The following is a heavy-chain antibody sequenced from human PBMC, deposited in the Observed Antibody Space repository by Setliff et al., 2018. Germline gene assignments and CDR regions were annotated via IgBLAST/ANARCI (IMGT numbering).Heavy chain of an antibody. CDR2: ISDSSSFM. Sequence: GGSLRLSCAASGFSFSFYNMHWVRQTPGKGLEWTSSISDSSSFMHYADSLKGRFTISRDNAKNSLYLQMNSLRADDTGVYYCVRGPRSVLYTGHGWDFDYWGQGTLVTVSS. V-gene: IGHV3-21*01. CDR1: GFSFSFYN. J-gene: IGHJ4*02. D-gene: IGHD5-12*01. CDR3: VRGPRSVLYTGHGWDFDY.